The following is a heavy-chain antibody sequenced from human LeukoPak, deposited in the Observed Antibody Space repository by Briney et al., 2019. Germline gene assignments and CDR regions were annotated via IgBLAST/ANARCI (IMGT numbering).Heavy chain of an antibody. J-gene: IGHJ3*01. CDR2: ITGSGGNT. CDR1: GFTFSSYA. V-gene: IGHV3-23*01. CDR3: AKDRVEVYCSGVSCYRGDV. D-gene: IGHD2-15*01. Sequence: PGGSLRLSCAASGFTFSSYAMSWVRQAPGKGLEWVSAITGSGGNTYYADSVKGRFTVSRDNSKNTLYLQMNSLRAEDTAVYYCAKDRVEVYCSGVSCYRGDVWGQGTMVTVS.